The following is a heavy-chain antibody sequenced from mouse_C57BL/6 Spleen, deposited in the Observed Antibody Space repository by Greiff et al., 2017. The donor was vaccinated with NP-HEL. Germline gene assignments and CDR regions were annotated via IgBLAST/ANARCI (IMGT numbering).Heavy chain of an antibody. Sequence: VKLMESGAELVRPGASVTLSCKASGYTFTDYEMHWVKQTPVHGLEWIGAIDPETGGTAYNQKFKGKAILTADKSSSTAYMELRSLTSEDSAVYYCTRSPHYYGSSLYYFDYWGQGTTLTVSS. V-gene: IGHV1-15*01. J-gene: IGHJ2*01. D-gene: IGHD1-1*01. CDR1: GYTFTDYE. CDR3: TRSPHYYGSSLYYFDY. CDR2: IDPETGGT.